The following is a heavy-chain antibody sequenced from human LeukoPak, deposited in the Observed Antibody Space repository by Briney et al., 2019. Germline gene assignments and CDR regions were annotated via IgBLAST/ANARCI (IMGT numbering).Heavy chain of an antibody. Sequence: TSVKVSCKASGFTFTSSAMQWVRQARGQRLEWIGWIVVGSGNTNYAQKFQERVTITRDMSTSTAYMELSSLRSEDTTVYYCAAAPYYDFWSGYTNMDVWGKGTTVTVSS. CDR3: AAAPYYDFWSGYTNMDV. D-gene: IGHD3-3*01. V-gene: IGHV1-58*02. J-gene: IGHJ6*03. CDR2: IVVGSGNT. CDR1: GFTFTSSA.